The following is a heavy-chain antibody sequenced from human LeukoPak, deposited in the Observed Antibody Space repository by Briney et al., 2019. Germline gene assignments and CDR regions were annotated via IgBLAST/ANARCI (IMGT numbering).Heavy chain of an antibody. Sequence: PSETLSLTCAVYGGSFSGYYWSWIRQPPGKGLEWIGEINHSGSTNYNPSLKSRVTISVGASKNQFSLKLSSVTAADTAVYYCARVGISYGFDYWGQGTLVTVSS. J-gene: IGHJ4*02. D-gene: IGHD5-18*01. V-gene: IGHV4-34*01. CDR2: INHSGST. CDR3: ARVGISYGFDY. CDR1: GGSFSGYY.